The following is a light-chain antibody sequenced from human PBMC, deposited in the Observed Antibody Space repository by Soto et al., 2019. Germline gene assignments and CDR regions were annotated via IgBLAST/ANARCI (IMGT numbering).Light chain of an antibody. J-gene: IGLJ1*01. CDR3: SSYTSSSSDV. CDR2: EVS. CDR1: SSDVGNYNY. Sequence: QSALTQPASVSGSPGQSITMSCTGTSSDVGNYNYVSWYQQHPGKAPKLMIYEVSNRPSGVSNRFSGSKSGNTASLTISGLQTEDEANYYCSSYTSSSSDVFGTGTKLTVL. V-gene: IGLV2-14*01.